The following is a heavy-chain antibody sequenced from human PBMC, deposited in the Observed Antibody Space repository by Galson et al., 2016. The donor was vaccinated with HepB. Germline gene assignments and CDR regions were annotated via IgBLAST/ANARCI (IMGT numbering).Heavy chain of an antibody. CDR2: ISSSSNSM. V-gene: IGHV3-48*02. D-gene: IGHD6-19*01. Sequence: SLRLSCAASGFIFNSYSMNWVRQAPGKWLEWISYISSSSNSMYYADSVKGRFTISRYNAKNSLYLQLNSLRDEDTAVYYCLKGAGTIDYWGQGTLVTVAS. CDR1: GFIFNSYS. CDR3: LKGAGTIDY. J-gene: IGHJ4*02.